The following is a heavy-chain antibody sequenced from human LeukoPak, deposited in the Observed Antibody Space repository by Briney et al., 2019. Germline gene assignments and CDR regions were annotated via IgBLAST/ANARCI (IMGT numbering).Heavy chain of an antibody. D-gene: IGHD2-21*02. J-gene: IGHJ4*02. CDR3: ARDTAYCGGDCPSWFDY. Sequence: GGSLRLSCTGAGFTFATYTFNWVRQAPGKGLEWVASIGATQTYIYYADSVKGRFTVSRDNAENSLYLQMNSLRAEDTAVYYCARDTAYCGGDCPSWFDYWGQGTLVTVSS. CDR1: GFTFATYT. V-gene: IGHV3-21*01. CDR2: IGATQTYI.